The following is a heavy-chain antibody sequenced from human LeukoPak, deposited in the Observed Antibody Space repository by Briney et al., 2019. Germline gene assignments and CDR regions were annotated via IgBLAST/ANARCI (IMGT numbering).Heavy chain of an antibody. CDR2: ISAYNGYT. CDR3: GRDLTHRRNYDNSGYQIVPAF. J-gene: IGHJ4*02. V-gene: IGHV1-18*01. CDR1: GDTFSNYA. Sequence: ASVKVSCKASGDTFSNYAISWVRQAPGQGLEWMGWISAYNGYTKYVQNFQGRVTMTTDTSTSTVYLELRSLRSDDTAVYYCGRDLTHRRNYDNSGYQIVPAFWGQGTLVTVSS. D-gene: IGHD3-22*01.